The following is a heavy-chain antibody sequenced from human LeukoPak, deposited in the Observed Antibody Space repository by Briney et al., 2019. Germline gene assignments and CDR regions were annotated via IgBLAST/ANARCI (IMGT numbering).Heavy chain of an antibody. V-gene: IGHV4-4*07. D-gene: IGHD1-26*01. J-gene: IGHJ4*02. CDR1: GGSISGYY. CDR3: VRQDSKVGAYTGPYYLDY. CDR2: IYSSGTT. Sequence: SETLSLTCTVSGGSISGYYWNWIRQPAGKGLEWIGRIYSSGTTDDNPSLKSRVTMSVDTSQNVVSLRMTSVTAADTAMYYCVRQDSKVGAYTGPYYLDYWGLGTLVTVSS.